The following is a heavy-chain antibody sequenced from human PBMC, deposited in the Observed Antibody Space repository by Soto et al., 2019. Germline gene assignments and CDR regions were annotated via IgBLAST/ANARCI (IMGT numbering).Heavy chain of an antibody. CDR2: ISSSSSYI. CDR1: GFTFSSYS. J-gene: IGHJ6*02. Sequence: GGSLRLSCAASGFTFSSYSMNWVRQAPGKGLEWVSSISSSSSYIYYADSVKGRFTISRDNAKNSLYLQMNSLRAEDTAVYYCARDRGYCGGDCYSHYYYSMDVWGQGTTVTVSS. D-gene: IGHD2-21*02. V-gene: IGHV3-21*01. CDR3: ARDRGYCGGDCYSHYYYSMDV.